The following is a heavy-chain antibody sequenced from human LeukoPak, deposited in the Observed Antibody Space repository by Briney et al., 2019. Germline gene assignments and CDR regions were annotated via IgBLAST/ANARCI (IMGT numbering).Heavy chain of an antibody. CDR3: ARARRSFCGGDCYYWYFDL. CDR1: GYTFTNYG. V-gene: IGHV1-18*01. CDR2: ISAYSGNT. Sequence: ASVKVSCKASGYTFTNYGISWVRQAPGQGLEWMGWISAYSGNTYYAQKLQGRVTLTTDTSTSTAYVELRSLRSDDTAVYYCARARRSFCGGDCYYWYFDLWGRGTLVTVSS. D-gene: IGHD2-21*01. J-gene: IGHJ2*01.